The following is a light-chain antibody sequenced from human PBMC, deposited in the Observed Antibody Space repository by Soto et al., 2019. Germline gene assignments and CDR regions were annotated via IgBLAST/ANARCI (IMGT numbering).Light chain of an antibody. V-gene: IGKV1-39*01. CDR2: TAS. Sequence: DIQMTQSPSSLSPFLGDRVTITCRASQSVTRFVNWYHQRPSEAPKLLIYTASNLQSGVPSRFSGSGYGTEFNLTISSLKPEDFGTYYCQQSYTSTWTFGQGTKVE. CDR3: QQSYTSTWT. CDR1: QSVTRF. J-gene: IGKJ1*01.